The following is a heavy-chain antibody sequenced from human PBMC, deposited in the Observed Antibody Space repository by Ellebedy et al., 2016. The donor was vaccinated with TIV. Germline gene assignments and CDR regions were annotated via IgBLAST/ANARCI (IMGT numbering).Heavy chain of an antibody. J-gene: IGHJ4*02. CDR3: AREFPAATSGFDY. V-gene: IGHV1-46*01. CDR1: GYTFTTYY. Sequence: ASVKVSCKASGYTFTTYYIHWVRRAPGQGLQWMGMIHIGDGNTNSAPRFRGRVTMTRDTSTSTVYMELTSLASEDTAVYYCAREFPAATSGFDYWGRGTLVTVSS. D-gene: IGHD1-26*01. CDR2: IHIGDGNT.